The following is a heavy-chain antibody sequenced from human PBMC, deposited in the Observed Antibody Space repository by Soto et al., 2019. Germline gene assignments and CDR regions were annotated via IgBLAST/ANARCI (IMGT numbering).Heavy chain of an antibody. V-gene: IGHV1-8*01. Sequence: ASVKVSCKTSGYIFTNYDINWVRQAAGQGLEWMGWMNPNSGNTGYAQKYQGRVTMTRNISISTAYMELSSLTSEDTAVYYCARGLGGSSWQNYWGQGALVTSPQ. D-gene: IGHD6-13*01. CDR1: GYIFTNYD. J-gene: IGHJ4*02. CDR2: MNPNSGNT. CDR3: ARGLGGSSWQNY.